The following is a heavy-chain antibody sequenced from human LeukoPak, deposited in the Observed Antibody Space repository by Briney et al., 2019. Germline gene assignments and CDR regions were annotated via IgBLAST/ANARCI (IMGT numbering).Heavy chain of an antibody. D-gene: IGHD2-2*01. V-gene: IGHV4-34*01. CDR1: GGSFSGYY. J-gene: IGHJ4*02. CDR2: INHRGST. CDR3: ASLGRGSSTR. Sequence: SETLSLTCAVYGGSFSGYYWSWIRQPPGKGLEWIGEINHRGSTNYNPSLKSRVTISVDTSKNQFSLKLSSVTAADTAVYYCASLGRGSSTRWGQGTLVTVSS.